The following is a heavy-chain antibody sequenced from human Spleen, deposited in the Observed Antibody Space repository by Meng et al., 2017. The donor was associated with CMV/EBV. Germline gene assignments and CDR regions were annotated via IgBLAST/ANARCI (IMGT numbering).Heavy chain of an antibody. Sequence: ISYSWGWIRQPPGKGLEWIGSIYYSGSTYYNPSLKSRVTISVDTSKNQFSLKLSSVTAADTAVYYCASQYYDFWSGYYTRGDFDYWGQGTLVTVSS. D-gene: IGHD3-3*01. CDR2: IYYSGST. CDR3: ASQYYDFWSGYYTRGDFDY. J-gene: IGHJ4*02. CDR1: ISYS. V-gene: IGHV4-39*01.